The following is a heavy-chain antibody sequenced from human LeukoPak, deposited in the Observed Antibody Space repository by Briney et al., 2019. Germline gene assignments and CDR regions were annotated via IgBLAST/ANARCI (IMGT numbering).Heavy chain of an antibody. CDR1: AFTFSDYW. Sequence: PGGSLRLSCAASAFTFSDYWMSWVRQPPGKGLEWAANIKGDGSEIYYMDSVKGRFTISRDNAKNSLYLQMNSLTAEDAAVYYCARETNWTPDYWGQGTLVTVSS. CDR3: ARETNWTPDY. CDR2: IKGDGSEI. V-gene: IGHV3-7*05. D-gene: IGHD1-1*01. J-gene: IGHJ4*02.